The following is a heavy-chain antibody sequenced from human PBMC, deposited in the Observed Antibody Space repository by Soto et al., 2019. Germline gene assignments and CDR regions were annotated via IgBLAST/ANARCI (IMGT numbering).Heavy chain of an antibody. D-gene: IGHD3-22*01. CDR2: IYHSGST. CDR3: ARVAVYYYDSSGYYGYFDY. V-gene: IGHV4-4*02. J-gene: IGHJ4*02. CDR1: GGSISSSNW. Sequence: SETMSLTCAVSGGSISSSNWWSWVRKPPGKGLEWIGEIYHSGSTNYNPSLKSRVTISVDKSKNQFSLKLSSVTAADTAVYYCARVAVYYYDSSGYYGYFDYWGQGTLVTVSS.